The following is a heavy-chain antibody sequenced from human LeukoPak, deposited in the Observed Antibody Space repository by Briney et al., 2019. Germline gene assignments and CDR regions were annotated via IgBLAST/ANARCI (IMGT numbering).Heavy chain of an antibody. J-gene: IGHJ4*02. CDR2: IYTSGST. D-gene: IGHD5/OR15-5a*01. CDR3: ARDYSVGAPGIFDY. Sequence: PSQTLSLTCTVSGGSISSGSYYWSWIRQPAGKGLEWIGRIYTSGSTNYNPSLKSRVTISVDTSKNQFSLKLSSVTAADTAVYYCARDYSVGAPGIFDYWGQGTLVTVSS. V-gene: IGHV4-61*02. CDR1: GGSISSGSYY.